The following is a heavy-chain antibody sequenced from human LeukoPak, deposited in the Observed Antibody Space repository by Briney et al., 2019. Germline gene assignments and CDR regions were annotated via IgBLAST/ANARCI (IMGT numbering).Heavy chain of an antibody. Sequence: AGVNVSFKSSGYTFTIYAMNWVRQPPAQGREWVGGINTNRGNRTYAQGLTGRFVFSLDTSLSTAYLQISSLKAEDTAVYYCATARADPYGAMDVWGKGTTVTVSS. CDR2: INTNRGNR. CDR1: GYTFTIYA. CDR3: ATARADPYGAMDV. D-gene: IGHD3-10*01. V-gene: IGHV7-4-1*02. J-gene: IGHJ6*03.